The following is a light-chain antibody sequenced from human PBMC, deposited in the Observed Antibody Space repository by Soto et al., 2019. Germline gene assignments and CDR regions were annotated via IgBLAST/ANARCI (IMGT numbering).Light chain of an antibody. J-gene: IGKJ4*01. Sequence: EVVLTQSPGTLSLSPGERATLSCRASQRVSSDLAWYQQKPGQAPRLLIYGASSRATGIPDRFSGSGSGTDFTLTISRLEPEDFAVYYCQQYGSSPLTFGGGTKVDIK. V-gene: IGKV3-20*01. CDR2: GAS. CDR3: QQYGSSPLT. CDR1: QRVSSD.